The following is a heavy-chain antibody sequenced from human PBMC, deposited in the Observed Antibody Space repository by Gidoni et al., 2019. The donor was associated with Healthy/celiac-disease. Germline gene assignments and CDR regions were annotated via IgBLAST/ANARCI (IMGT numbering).Heavy chain of an antibody. V-gene: IGHV1-46*01. Sequence: QLQLVQSGAEVKKPGASVKVSCQASGDTFTSYYMHWVRQAPEQGLEWMGIINPSGGSTSYAQKFQGRVTMTRDTSTSTVYMELSSLRSEDTAVYFCARAYSYGRYGAFDYWGQGTLVTVSS. CDR3: ARAYSYGRYGAFDY. CDR1: GDTFTSYY. D-gene: IGHD5-18*01. CDR2: INPSGGST. J-gene: IGHJ4*02.